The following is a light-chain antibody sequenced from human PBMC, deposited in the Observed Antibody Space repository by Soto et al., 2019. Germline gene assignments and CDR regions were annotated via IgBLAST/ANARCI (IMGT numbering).Light chain of an antibody. CDR1: QDIRNN. CDR3: LQDSIYPWT. Sequence: AIQLTQSQSSLSASFSDRVTIXCRASQDIRNNLGWYQQKPGRAPKLLIFTASGLQSGVPSRFSGRGSGTDFTLTISSLQPEDFATYYCLQDSIYPWTFGQGTKVDIK. CDR2: TAS. J-gene: IGKJ1*01. V-gene: IGKV1-6*02.